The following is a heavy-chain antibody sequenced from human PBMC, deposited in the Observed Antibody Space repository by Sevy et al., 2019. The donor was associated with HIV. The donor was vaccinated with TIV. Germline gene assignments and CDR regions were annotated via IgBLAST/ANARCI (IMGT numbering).Heavy chain of an antibody. V-gene: IGHV3-30*04. CDR3: ARDGGSSGWYRGYSFDN. D-gene: IGHD6-19*01. J-gene: IGHJ4*02. CDR1: GFTFSSFA. CDR2: ISYDGTDN. Sequence: GGSLRLSCAASGFTFSSFAMHWVRQAPGKGLDWVTFISYDGTDNYYTDSVKGRFTISRDNSKKTLDLQMNSLRPEDTAIYYCARDGGSSGWYRGYSFDNWGQGTMVTVSS.